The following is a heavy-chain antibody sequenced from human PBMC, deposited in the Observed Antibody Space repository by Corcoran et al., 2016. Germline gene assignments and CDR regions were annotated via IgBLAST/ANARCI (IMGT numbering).Heavy chain of an antibody. D-gene: IGHD6-19*01. J-gene: IGHJ4*02. CDR2: IYHSGGT. CDR3: ARGTSGWDESRN. CDR1: GGSISSSNW. Sequence: QVQLQESGPGLVKPSGTLSLTCAVSGGSISSSNWWSWVRQPPGKGLGWIGEIYHSGGTNYNPPLKSRVTISVDKSKNKFSLKLSSVPAADTAVYYGARGTSGWDESRNWGQGTLVTVSS. V-gene: IGHV4-4*02.